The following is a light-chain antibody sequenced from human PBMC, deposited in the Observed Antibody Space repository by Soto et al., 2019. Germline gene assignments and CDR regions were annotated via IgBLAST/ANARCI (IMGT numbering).Light chain of an antibody. CDR3: QQRGNWPIT. V-gene: IGKV3D-11*01. J-gene: IGKJ5*01. Sequence: ETVLTQSPATMSLSPGDRVTLSCRASQGIYNYLGWYQQKPGQTPRLLIFDASHRATGIPARFSGSVSGTDFTLTISSLEPEDFAVYYCQQRGNWPITFGQGTRLGMK. CDR2: DAS. CDR1: QGIYNY.